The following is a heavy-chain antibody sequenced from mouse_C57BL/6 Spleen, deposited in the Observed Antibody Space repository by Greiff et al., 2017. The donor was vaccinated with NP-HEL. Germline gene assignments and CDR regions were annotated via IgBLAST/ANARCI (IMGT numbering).Heavy chain of an antibody. J-gene: IGHJ2*01. CDR1: GYTFTDYY. D-gene: IGHD2-4*01. Sequence: QVQLQQSGAELVRPGASVKLSCKASGYTFTDYYINWVKQRPGQGLEWIARIYPGSGNTYYNEKFKGKATLTAEKSSSTAYMQLSSLTSEDSAVYVCARTDYDRYCDYWGQGTTLTVSS. CDR2: IYPGSGNT. CDR3: ARTDYDRYCDY. V-gene: IGHV1-76*01.